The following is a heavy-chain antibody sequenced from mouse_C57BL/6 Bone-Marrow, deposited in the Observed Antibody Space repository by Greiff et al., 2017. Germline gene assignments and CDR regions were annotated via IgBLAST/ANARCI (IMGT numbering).Heavy chain of an antibody. J-gene: IGHJ2*01. Sequence: EVQLVESGGGLVKPGGSLKLSCAASGFTFSSYAMSWVRQTPEKRLEWVATISDGGSYTYYPDNVKGRCTISRDNAKNHLYLQMSHLKSEDTAMYYCARDYYGSTFYWFDYWGQGTTLTVSS. D-gene: IGHD1-1*01. CDR1: GFTFSSYA. CDR2: ISDGGSYT. CDR3: ARDYYGSTFYWFDY. V-gene: IGHV5-4*01.